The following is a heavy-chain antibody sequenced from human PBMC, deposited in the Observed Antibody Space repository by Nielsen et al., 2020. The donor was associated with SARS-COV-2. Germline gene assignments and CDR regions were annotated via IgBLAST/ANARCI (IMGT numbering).Heavy chain of an antibody. CDR1: GGSISSYY. D-gene: IGHD3-3*01. V-gene: IGHV4-59*12. CDR3: ARLPRDTIFGVVKYGMDV. J-gene: IGHJ6*02. Sequence: SETLSLTCTVSGGSISSYYWSWIRQPPGKGLEWIGSIFYSGSTYYNPSLKSRVTISVDTSKNQFSLKLSSVTAADTAVYYCARLPRDTIFGVVKYGMDVWGQGTTVTVSS. CDR2: IFYSGST.